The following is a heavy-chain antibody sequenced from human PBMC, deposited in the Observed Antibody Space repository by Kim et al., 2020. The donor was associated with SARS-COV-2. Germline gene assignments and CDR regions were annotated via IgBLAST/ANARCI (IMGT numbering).Heavy chain of an antibody. CDR1: GFTFSSYG. V-gene: IGHV3-30*18. D-gene: IGHD6-13*01. Sequence: GGSLRLSCAASGFTFSSYGMHWVRQAPGKGLEWVAVISYDGSNKYYADSVKGRFTISRDNSKNTLYLQMNSLRAEDTAVYYCAKGAGTWLLRDNWFDPWG. CDR2: ISYDGSNK. CDR3: AKGAGTWLLRDNWFDP. J-gene: IGHJ5*02.